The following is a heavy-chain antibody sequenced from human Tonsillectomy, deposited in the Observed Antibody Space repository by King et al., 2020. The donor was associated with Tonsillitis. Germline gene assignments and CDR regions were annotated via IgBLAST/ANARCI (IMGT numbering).Heavy chain of an antibody. CDR3: ARGYLGYFQH. CDR2: IYSGGST. Sequence: VQLVESGGGLVQPGGSLRLSCAASGFTVSSNYMNWVRQAPGKGLEWVSVIYSGGSTYYTDSVKGRFTISRDKSKNTLFLQMNDLRAEDTAVYYCARGYLGYFQHWGQGTLVTVSS. D-gene: IGHD3-16*01. J-gene: IGHJ1*01. V-gene: IGHV3-66*01. CDR1: GFTVSSNY.